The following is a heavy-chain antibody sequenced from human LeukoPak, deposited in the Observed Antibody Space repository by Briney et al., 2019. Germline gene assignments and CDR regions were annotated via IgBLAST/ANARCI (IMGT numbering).Heavy chain of an antibody. CDR1: GYTFTDYY. Sequence: ASVKVSCKVSGYTFTDYYMHWLRQAPGQGLEWMGWINPDSGDTNCAQKFQGRVTMTRDTSITTAYMELSRLRSDDTAVYYCARGPSSGSFDYWGQGTPVTVSS. J-gene: IGHJ4*02. V-gene: IGHV1-2*02. D-gene: IGHD6-6*01. CDR3: ARGPSSGSFDY. CDR2: INPDSGDT.